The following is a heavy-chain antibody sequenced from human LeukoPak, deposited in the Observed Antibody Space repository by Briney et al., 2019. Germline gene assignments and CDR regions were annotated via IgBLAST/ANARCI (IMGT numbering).Heavy chain of an antibody. CDR3: ATDYYGDYSFQH. V-gene: IGHV3-48*01. CDR1: GFTFSIYS. Sequence: TGGSLRLSWAASGFTFSIYSINWVRQAPGKGLEWVSYISSSSSTIYYADSVKGRFTISRDNAKNSLYLQMNSLRAEDTAVYYCATDYYGDYSFQHWGQGTLVIVSS. J-gene: IGHJ1*01. CDR2: ISSSSSTI. D-gene: IGHD4-17*01.